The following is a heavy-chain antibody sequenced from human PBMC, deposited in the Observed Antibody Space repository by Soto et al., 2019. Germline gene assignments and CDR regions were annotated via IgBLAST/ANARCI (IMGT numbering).Heavy chain of an antibody. CDR2: IYHSGST. Sequence: PSETLSLTCAVSGGSISSSNWWSWVRRPPGKGLGWIGEIYHSGSTNYNPSLKSRVTISVDKSKNQFSLKLSSVTAADTAVYYCAGGMTYYDIWNYFDYWGQGTLVTVSS. V-gene: IGHV4-4*02. CDR1: GGSISSSNW. D-gene: IGHD3-9*01. J-gene: IGHJ4*02. CDR3: AGGMTYYDIWNYFDY.